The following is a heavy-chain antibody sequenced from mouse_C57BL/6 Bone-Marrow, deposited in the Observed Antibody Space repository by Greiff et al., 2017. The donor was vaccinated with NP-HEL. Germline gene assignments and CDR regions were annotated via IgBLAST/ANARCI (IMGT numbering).Heavy chain of an antibody. CDR1: GYTFTDYY. V-gene: IGHV1-76*01. J-gene: IGHJ2*01. Sequence: LVESGAELVRPGASVKLSCKASGYTFTDYYINWVKQRPGQGLEWIARIYPGSGNTYYNEKFKGKATLTAEKSSSTAYMQLSSLTSEDSAVYFCARGRGLDYWGQGTTLTVSS. CDR3: ARGRGLDY. CDR2: IYPGSGNT.